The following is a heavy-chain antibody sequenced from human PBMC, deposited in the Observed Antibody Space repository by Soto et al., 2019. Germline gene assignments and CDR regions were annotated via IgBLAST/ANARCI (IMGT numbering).Heavy chain of an antibody. Sequence: GGSLRLSCAASGFTFSSYSMNWVRQAPGKGLEWVSSISSSSSYIYYADSVKGRFTISRDNAKNSLYLQMNSLRAEDTAVYYCARAEHCSGGSCYLFAFDIWGPGTMVTVPS. CDR2: ISSSSSYI. J-gene: IGHJ3*02. CDR1: GFTFSSYS. CDR3: ARAEHCSGGSCYLFAFDI. V-gene: IGHV3-21*01. D-gene: IGHD2-15*01.